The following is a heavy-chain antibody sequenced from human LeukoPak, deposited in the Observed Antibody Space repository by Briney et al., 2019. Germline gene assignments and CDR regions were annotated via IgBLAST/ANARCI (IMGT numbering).Heavy chain of an antibody. CDR2: ISTTGGST. CDR3: AKDWTTVVTPKGYYFDS. V-gene: IGHV3-23*01. D-gene: IGHD4-23*01. Sequence: GGSLRLSCAASGFSFNNYAMSWVRQAPGKGLEWVSAISTTGGSTYYADSVKGRFTVSRDSSKNTLSLQMDSLRVEDTALYYCAKDWTTVVTPKGYYFDSWGQGTLVTVSS. J-gene: IGHJ4*02. CDR1: GFSFNNYA.